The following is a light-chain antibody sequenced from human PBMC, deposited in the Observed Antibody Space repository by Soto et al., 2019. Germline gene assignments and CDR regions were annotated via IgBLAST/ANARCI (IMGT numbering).Light chain of an antibody. CDR2: GAS. J-gene: IGKJ1*01. V-gene: IGKV3-20*01. CDR3: QQYSISFWA. CDR1: QSISSSY. Sequence: EIVLTQSPGTLSLSPGERTTLSCRASQSISSSYLAWYQQKPGQAPRLLVYGASSRATGIPDRFSGSGSGTDFTLTISRLEPVFIAPSYCQQYSISFWALGQGTK.